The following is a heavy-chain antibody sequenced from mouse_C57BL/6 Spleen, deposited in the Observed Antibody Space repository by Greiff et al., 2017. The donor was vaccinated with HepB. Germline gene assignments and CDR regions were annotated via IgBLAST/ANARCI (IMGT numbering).Heavy chain of an antibody. CDR2: INPSTGGT. J-gene: IGHJ1*03. D-gene: IGHD1-1*01. V-gene: IGHV1-42*01. Sequence: VQLKESGPELVKPGASVKISCKASGYSFTGYYMNWVKQSPEKSLEWIGEINPSTGGTTYNQKFKAKATLTVDKSSSTAYMQLKSLTSEDSAVYYCARGYYGSSYWYFDAWGTGTTVTVSS. CDR3: ARGYYGSSYWYFDA. CDR1: GYSFTGYY.